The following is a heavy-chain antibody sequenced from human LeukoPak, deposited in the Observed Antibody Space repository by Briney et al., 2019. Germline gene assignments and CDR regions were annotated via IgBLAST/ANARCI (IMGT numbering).Heavy chain of an antibody. CDR1: RYTCTGYF. CDR3: ARDNCSGGSCYYY. D-gene: IGHD2-15*01. CDR2: INPNSGGT. J-gene: IGHJ4*02. V-gene: IGHV1-2*02. Sequence: GASLKVSSKASRYTCTGYFMHCVRPAPGQGLEWMGWINPNSGGTNYAQKFQGRVTMTRDTSISTAYMELSRLRSDDTAVYYCARDNCSGGSCYYYWGQGTLVTVSS.